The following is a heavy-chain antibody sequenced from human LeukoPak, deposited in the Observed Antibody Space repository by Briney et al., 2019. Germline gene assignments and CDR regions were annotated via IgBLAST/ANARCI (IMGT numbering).Heavy chain of an antibody. CDR3: STLTSRGLSDS. CDR2: IKSKADGETI. J-gene: IGHJ4*02. D-gene: IGHD1-20*01. CDR1: GFTFTNAW. Sequence: GGSLRLSCAASGFTFTNAWMNWVRQAPGKGLEWVGRIKSKADGETIDYAAPVKGRFTFSRDDSKNVLYLQMNSLKSEDTAVYYCSTLTSRGLSDSWGQGTLVTVSS. V-gene: IGHV3-15*07.